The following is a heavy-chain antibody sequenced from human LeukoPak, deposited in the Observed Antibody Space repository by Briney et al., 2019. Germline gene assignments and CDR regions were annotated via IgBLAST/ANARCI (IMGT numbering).Heavy chain of an antibody. D-gene: IGHD6-13*01. CDR3: ARLRGAARVGYYYYYMDV. J-gene: IGHJ6*03. V-gene: IGHV4-4*09. CDR1: GGSISSYY. CDR2: IYTSGST. Sequence: SETLSLTCTVSGGSISSYYWSWIRQPPGKGLEWIGYIYTSGSTNYNPSLKSRVTISVDTSKNQFSLKLSSVTAADTAVYYCARLRGAARVGYYYYYMDVWGKGTTVTVSS.